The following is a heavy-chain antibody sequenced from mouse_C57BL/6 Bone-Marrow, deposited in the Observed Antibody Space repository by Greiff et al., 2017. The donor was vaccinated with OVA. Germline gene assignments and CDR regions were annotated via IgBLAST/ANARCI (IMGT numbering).Heavy chain of an antibody. V-gene: IGHV1-26*01. Sequence: EVQLQQPGPELVKPGASVKLSCKASGYTFTDYCMHWVKQSHGQSLEWIGEINPNNGGTSYNQKFKGKATLTVDKSSSTAYMELRSLTSEDSAVYCCASGYDGYYSWFAYWGQGTLVTVSA. J-gene: IGHJ3*01. CDR3: ASGYDGYYSWFAY. CDR1: GYTFTDYC. CDR2: INPNNGGT. D-gene: IGHD2-3*01.